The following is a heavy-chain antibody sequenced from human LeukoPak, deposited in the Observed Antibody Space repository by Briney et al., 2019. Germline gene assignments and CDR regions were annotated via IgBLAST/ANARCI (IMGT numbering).Heavy chain of an antibody. CDR1: GYTFTGYY. CDR2: INPNSGGT. J-gene: IGHJ5*02. Sequence: ASVKVSCKASGYTFTGYYMHWVRQAPGQGLEWMGWINPNSGGTNYAQKFQGRVTMTRDTAISTAYMELSRLRSDDTAVYYCAKDFWSGFIHWFDPWGRGTLVTVSS. V-gene: IGHV1-2*02. CDR3: AKDFWSGFIHWFDP. D-gene: IGHD3-3*01.